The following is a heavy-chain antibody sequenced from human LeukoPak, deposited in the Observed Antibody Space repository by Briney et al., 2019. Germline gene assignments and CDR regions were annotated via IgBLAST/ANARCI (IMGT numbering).Heavy chain of an antibody. CDR2: IIPILGIA. D-gene: IGHD3-10*01. CDR3: ARDFVQYYYGSGSLDY. V-gene: IGHV1-69*04. J-gene: IGHJ4*02. Sequence: RASVKVSCKASGGTFSSYTISWVRQAPGQGLELMGRIIPILGIANYAQKFQGRVTITADKSTSTAYMELSSLRSEDTAVYYCARDFVQYYYGSGSLDYWGQGTLVTVSS. CDR1: GGTFSSYT.